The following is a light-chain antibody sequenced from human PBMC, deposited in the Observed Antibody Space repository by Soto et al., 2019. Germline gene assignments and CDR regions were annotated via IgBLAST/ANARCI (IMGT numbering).Light chain of an antibody. J-gene: IGKJ1*01. Sequence: IQMTQSPSTLSASVGDTVTITCRASESIYSWLAWYKQIPGKAPQLLIYKTSTLQGGVPSRFSGSGSGAEYTLTISSLQPDDFATYFCQEYKTKSRTFGQGTRV. CDR2: KTS. CDR3: QEYKTKSRT. V-gene: IGKV1-5*03. CDR1: ESIYSW.